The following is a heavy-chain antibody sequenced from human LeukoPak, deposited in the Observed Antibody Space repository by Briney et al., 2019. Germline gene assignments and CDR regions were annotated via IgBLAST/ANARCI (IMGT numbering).Heavy chain of an antibody. J-gene: IGHJ6*02. CDR2: ISGSGGST. CDR1: GFTFSSYA. D-gene: IGHD2-15*01. Sequence: GSLRLSCAASGFTFSSYAMSWVRQAPGKGLEWVSAISGSGGSTYYADSVKGRFTISRDNSENTLYLQMNGLRAEDTAVYYCAKEDCSGGSCYFLNYYYGMDVWGQGTTVTVSS. CDR3: AKEDCSGGSCYFLNYYYGMDV. V-gene: IGHV3-23*01.